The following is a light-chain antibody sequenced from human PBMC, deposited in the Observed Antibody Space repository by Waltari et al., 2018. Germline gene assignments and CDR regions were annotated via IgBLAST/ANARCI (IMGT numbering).Light chain of an antibody. Sequence: ITCQGDSLRTSYASWYQVKPGQAPLLVMFGKEKRPSGVPDRISGDSSETTSSLTITGAQAEDEADYYCSSRNGRASQVVFAGGTKVTVL. CDR1: SLRTSY. CDR2: GKE. J-gene: IGLJ2*01. CDR3: SSRNGRASQVV. V-gene: IGLV3-19*01.